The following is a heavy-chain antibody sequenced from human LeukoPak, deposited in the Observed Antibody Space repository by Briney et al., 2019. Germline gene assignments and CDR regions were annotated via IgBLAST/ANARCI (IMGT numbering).Heavy chain of an antibody. D-gene: IGHD3-9*01. CDR3: ARRFYDISPFDY. V-gene: IGHV3-7*01. Sequence: DSVKGRFTISRDNAKNSPYLQMNSLRTEDTAVYYCARRFYDISPFDYWGQGTLVTVSS. J-gene: IGHJ4*02.